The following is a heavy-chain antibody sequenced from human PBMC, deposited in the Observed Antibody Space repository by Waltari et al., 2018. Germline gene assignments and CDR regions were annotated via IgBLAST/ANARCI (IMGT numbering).Heavy chain of an antibody. CDR3: VRAYYYDSSSYYTDL. CDR1: GFTFRSYS. J-gene: IGHJ5*02. CDR2: IIGSSDAV. D-gene: IGHD3-22*01. V-gene: IGHV3-48*01. Sequence: EVQLVESGGDLVQPGGSLRLSCVASGFTFRSYSMSWVRQAPGKWLGGVSYIIGSSDAVYYRESLKGRFTISRDNGETSLYLKMNSLRVEETAVYYCVRAYYYDSSSYYTDLWGQGTRVIVSS.